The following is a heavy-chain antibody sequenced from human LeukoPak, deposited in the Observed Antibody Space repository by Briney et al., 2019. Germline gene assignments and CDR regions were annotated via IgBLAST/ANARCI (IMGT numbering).Heavy chain of an antibody. V-gene: IGHV5-51*01. D-gene: IGHD5-12*01. CDR1: GYSFTSYW. CDR3: ARPRGYSGCNVYYFDY. CDR2: IYPGDSDT. J-gene: IGHJ4*02. Sequence: GESLKISCKGSGYSFTSYWIGWVRQMPGKGLEWMGIIYPGDSDTRYSPSFQGQVTISADKSISTAYLQWSSLKASDTAMYYCARPRGYSGCNVYYFDYWGQGTLVTVSS.